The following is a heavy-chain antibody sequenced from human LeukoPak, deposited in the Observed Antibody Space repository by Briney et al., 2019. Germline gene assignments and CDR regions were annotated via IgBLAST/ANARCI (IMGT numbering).Heavy chain of an antibody. CDR3: TRESADCSGGSCYSEGFDY. J-gene: IGHJ4*02. Sequence: GASVKVSCKASGYTFTSYGISWARQAPGQGLEWMGWISAYNGNTNYAQKLQGRVTMTTDTSTSTAYMELRSLRSDDTAVYYCTRESADCSGGSCYSEGFDYWGQGILVTVSS. CDR2: ISAYNGNT. V-gene: IGHV1-18*01. CDR1: GYTFTSYG. D-gene: IGHD2-15*01.